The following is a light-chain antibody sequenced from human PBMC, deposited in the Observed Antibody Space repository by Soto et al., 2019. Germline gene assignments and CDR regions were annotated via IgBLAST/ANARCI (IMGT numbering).Light chain of an antibody. Sequence: EIVLAQSPDTLSLSPGERATLSCRTSQSMSTNYLAWYQQKSGQPPRLLIYGASISATGIPDRFSGSWSGTDFALTTSRLEPEEFAVYYCHQYDSSPLTFGGGDKVEIK. V-gene: IGKV3-20*01. CDR3: HQYDSSPLT. CDR1: QSMSTNY. CDR2: GAS. J-gene: IGKJ4*01.